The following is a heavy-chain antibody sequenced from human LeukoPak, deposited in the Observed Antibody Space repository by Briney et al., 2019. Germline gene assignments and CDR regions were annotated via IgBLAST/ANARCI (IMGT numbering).Heavy chain of an antibody. V-gene: IGHV3-11*01. CDR3: ARGGLPAYDILTGYYQSYYFDY. CDR2: ISSSGSTI. D-gene: IGHD3-9*01. Sequence: PGGSLRLSCAASGFTFSDYYMSWIRQAPGKGLEWVSYISSSGSTIYYADSVKGRFTISRDNAKNSLYLQMNGLRAEDTAVYYCARGGLPAYDILTGYYQSYYFDYWGQGTLVTVSS. CDR1: GFTFSDYY. J-gene: IGHJ4*02.